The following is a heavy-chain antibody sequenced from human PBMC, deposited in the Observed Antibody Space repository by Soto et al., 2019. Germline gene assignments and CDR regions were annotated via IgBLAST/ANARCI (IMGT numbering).Heavy chain of an antibody. V-gene: IGHV3-23*01. CDR2: FSGSGGST. J-gene: IGHJ4*02. Sequence: EVQLLESGGGLVQPGGSLRLSCAASGFTFSSYPMTWVRQAPGKGLEWVSGFSGSGGSTYYADSVKGRFTISRDNSKNTLFLQMKSLRAEDTAVYYCAKGYNIGWSYFDSWGQGTLVTVSS. CDR1: GFTFSSYP. D-gene: IGHD6-19*01. CDR3: AKGYNIGWSYFDS.